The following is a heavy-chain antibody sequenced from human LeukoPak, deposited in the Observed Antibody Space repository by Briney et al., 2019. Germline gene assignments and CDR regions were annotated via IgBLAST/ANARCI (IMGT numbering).Heavy chain of an antibody. CDR2: INPSGGST. D-gene: IGHD2-2*01. CDR3: ARDRVSYALDY. V-gene: IGHV1-46*01. Sequence: ASVKVSCKASGYTFTSYYMHWVRQAPGQGLEWMGIINPSGGSTSYAQKFQGRVTMTRDTSTRTVYMELSSLRSEDTAVYYCARDRVSYALDYWGQGTLVTVSS. CDR1: GYTFTSYY. J-gene: IGHJ4*02.